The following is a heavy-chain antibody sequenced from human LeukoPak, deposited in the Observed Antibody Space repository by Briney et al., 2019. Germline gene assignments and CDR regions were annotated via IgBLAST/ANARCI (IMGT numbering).Heavy chain of an antibody. V-gene: IGHV3-74*03. Sequence: GGSLRLSCADSGFTFSNNWMSWVRQVPGKGLVWVSQINPNGTGTTYADCVKGRFAISRDNAKNTVYLQMNSLRAEDTAVYYCTRGISGGNSRGKYYFDYWGQGTLVTVSS. CDR2: INPNGTGT. D-gene: IGHD4-23*01. CDR1: GFTFSNNW. CDR3: TRGISGGNSRGKYYFDY. J-gene: IGHJ4*02.